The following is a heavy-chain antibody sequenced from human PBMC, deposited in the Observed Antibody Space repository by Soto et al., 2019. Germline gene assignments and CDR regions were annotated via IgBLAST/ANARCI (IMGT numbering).Heavy chain of an antibody. J-gene: IGHJ4*02. D-gene: IGHD5-18*01. CDR2: IDPSNSYI. Sequence: GESLKISCQGSGHSFTTHWITWVRQTPGKGLEWMGRIDPSNSYINYSPSFQGHVTISADKSISTAYLQWSSLKASDTAMYYCARHVAMVTWVYWGLGTLVTVSS. V-gene: IGHV5-10-1*01. CDR1: GHSFTTHW. CDR3: ARHVAMVTWVY.